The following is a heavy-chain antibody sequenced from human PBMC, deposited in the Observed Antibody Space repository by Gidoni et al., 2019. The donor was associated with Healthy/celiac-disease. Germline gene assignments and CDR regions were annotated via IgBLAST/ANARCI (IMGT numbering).Heavy chain of an antibody. D-gene: IGHD2-15*01. CDR1: GGPFSSYT. Sequence: QVQLVQSGAEVKKPGSSVTVSCQASGGPFSSYTISWVRQAPGQGLEWMGGIIPILVRANYAQKFQGRVTITADKSTSTAYMELSSLRSEDTAVYYCARAPGCSGGSCYSGWFDPWGQGTLVTVSS. V-gene: IGHV1-69*08. J-gene: IGHJ5*02. CDR2: IIPILVRA. CDR3: ARAPGCSGGSCYSGWFDP.